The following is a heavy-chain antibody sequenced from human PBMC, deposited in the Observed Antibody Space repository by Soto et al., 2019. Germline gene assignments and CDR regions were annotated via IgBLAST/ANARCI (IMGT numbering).Heavy chain of an antibody. CDR3: ASFSCTNGVRYSGFDY. J-gene: IGHJ4*02. CDR2: IYPGDSDT. D-gene: IGHD2-8*01. V-gene: IGHV5-51*01. Sequence: PGESLKISCKGSGYSFTSYWIGWVRQMPGKGLEWMGIIYPGDSDTRYSPSFQGQVTISADKSISTAYLQWSSLKASDTAMYYCASFSCTNGVRYSGFDYWGQGTLVTVSS. CDR1: GYSFTSYW.